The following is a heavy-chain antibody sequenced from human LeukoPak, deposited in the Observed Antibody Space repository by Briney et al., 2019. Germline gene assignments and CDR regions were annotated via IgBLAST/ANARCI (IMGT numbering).Heavy chain of an antibody. CDR3: ARKQDDILTRRGFFDY. CDR1: GGSFSGYY. V-gene: IGHV4-34*09. J-gene: IGHJ4*02. Sequence: SETLSLTCAVYGGSFSGYYWSWIRQPPGKGLEWIGEINHSGSTNYNPSLKSRVTISVDRSKNQFSLTLSSVTAADTAVYYCARKQDDILTRRGFFDYWGQGTLVTVSS. CDR2: INHSGST. D-gene: IGHD3-9*01.